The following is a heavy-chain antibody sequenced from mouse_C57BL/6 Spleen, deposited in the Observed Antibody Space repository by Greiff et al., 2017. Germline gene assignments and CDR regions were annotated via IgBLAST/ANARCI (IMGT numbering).Heavy chain of an antibody. CDR3: ARYEYAMDY. V-gene: IGHV1-52*01. D-gene: IGHD2-12*01. CDR1: GYTFTSYW. Sequence: QVQLQQPGAELVRPGSSVKLSCKASGYTFTSYWMHWVKQRPIQGLEWIGNIDPSDSDTHYNQKFKDKATLTVDKSSSTAYMRLSSLTSEDSAVYYSARYEYAMDYWGQGTSVTVSS. CDR2: IDPSDSDT. J-gene: IGHJ4*01.